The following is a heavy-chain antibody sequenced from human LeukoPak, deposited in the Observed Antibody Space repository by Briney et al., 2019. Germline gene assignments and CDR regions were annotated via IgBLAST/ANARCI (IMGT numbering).Heavy chain of an antibody. D-gene: IGHD3-22*01. Sequence: SETLSLTCTVSGGSISSRSNYWGWIRQPPGKGLEWIGYIYHSGSTYYNPSLKSRVTISVDRSKNQFSLKLSSVTAADTAVYYCARSRGSNYYDSHFDYWGQGTLVTVSS. J-gene: IGHJ4*02. CDR2: IYHSGST. V-gene: IGHV4-39*07. CDR1: GGSISSRSNY. CDR3: ARSRGSNYYDSHFDY.